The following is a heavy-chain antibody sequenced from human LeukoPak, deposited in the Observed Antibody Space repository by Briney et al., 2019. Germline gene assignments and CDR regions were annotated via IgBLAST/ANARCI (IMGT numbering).Heavy chain of an antibody. Sequence: PSETLSLTCTVSGGSISSSSYYWGWIRQPPGKGLEWIGSIYYSGSTYYNPSLKSRVTISVDTSKNQFSLKLSSVTAADTAVYYCARGPRGYSYVQRYFDYWGQGTLVTVSS. V-gene: IGHV4-39*01. D-gene: IGHD5-18*01. CDR3: ARGPRGYSYVQRYFDY. CDR1: GGSISSSSYY. J-gene: IGHJ4*02. CDR2: IYYSGST.